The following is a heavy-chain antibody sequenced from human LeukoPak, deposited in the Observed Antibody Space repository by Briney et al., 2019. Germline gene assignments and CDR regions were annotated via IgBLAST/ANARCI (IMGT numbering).Heavy chain of an antibody. CDR3: ARSMTTVTNGYFQH. Sequence: ASVKVSCKASGYTFTSYGISWVRQAPGQGLEWMGWISAYNGNTNYAQKLQGRVTMTTDTSTSTAYMELRSLRSDDTAAYYCARSMTTVTNGYFQHWGQGTLVTVSS. CDR2: ISAYNGNT. D-gene: IGHD4-11*01. CDR1: GYTFTSYG. J-gene: IGHJ1*01. V-gene: IGHV1-18*01.